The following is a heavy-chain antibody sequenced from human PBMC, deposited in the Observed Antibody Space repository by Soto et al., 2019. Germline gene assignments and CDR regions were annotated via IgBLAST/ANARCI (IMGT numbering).Heavy chain of an antibody. CDR3: ARQHPLDSRVWYT. J-gene: IGHJ4*02. D-gene: IGHD6-19*01. CDR2: IYPRDSDT. Sequence: GESLKISCKVSGDSFTGFWIGWVRQMPGKGLEWLGSIYPRDSDTRYSPSFQGQVTISADESLSTAYLQWNSLQASDTAIYYCARQHPLDSRVWYTWGQGTLVTVS. CDR1: GDSFTGFW. V-gene: IGHV5-51*01.